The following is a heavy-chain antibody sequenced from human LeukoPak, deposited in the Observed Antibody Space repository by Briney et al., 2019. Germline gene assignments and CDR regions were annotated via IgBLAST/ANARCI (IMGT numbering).Heavy chain of an antibody. Sequence: QSGGSLRLSCAASGFTFSTYWMHWVRQAPGKGLVWISRTNSDESSTTYADFVKGRFTISRDNAKNTLYLHLNSLRAEDTAVYYCARGGVTSSSGSWVNYWGQGTLVTVSS. CDR1: GFTFSTYW. V-gene: IGHV3-74*01. CDR2: TNSDESST. CDR3: ARGGVTSSSGSWVNY. J-gene: IGHJ4*02. D-gene: IGHD6-6*01.